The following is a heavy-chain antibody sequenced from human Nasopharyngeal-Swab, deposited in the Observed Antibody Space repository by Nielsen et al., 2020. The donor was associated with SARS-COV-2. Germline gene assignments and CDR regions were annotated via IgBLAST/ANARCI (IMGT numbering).Heavy chain of an antibody. CDR2: ISYDGSNK. CDR3: ARGDSIWY. CDR1: GFTFSSYG. D-gene: IGHD2-21*02. V-gene: IGHV3-30*03. Sequence: GESLKISCAASGFTFSSYGMHWVRQAPGKGLEWVAVISYDGSNKYYADSVKGRFTISRDNSKNTLYLQMNSLRAEDTAVYYCARGDSIWYWGQGTLVTVSS. J-gene: IGHJ4*02.